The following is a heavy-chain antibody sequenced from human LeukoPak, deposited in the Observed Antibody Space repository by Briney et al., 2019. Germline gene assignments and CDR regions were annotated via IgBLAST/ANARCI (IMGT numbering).Heavy chain of an antibody. J-gene: IGHJ4*02. V-gene: IGHV4-39*01. CDR1: GGSISSWTYY. CDR3: AYGSNSAADH. D-gene: IGHD4-23*01. Sequence: PSETLSLTCTVSGGSISSWTYYWGWIRQPPGKVLEWIGTIYYGGTNYYNPSLKSRVPISVDTSKNQSSLNLSSVTAADTAVYYCAYGSNSAADHWGQGTLVTVSS. CDR2: IYYGGTN.